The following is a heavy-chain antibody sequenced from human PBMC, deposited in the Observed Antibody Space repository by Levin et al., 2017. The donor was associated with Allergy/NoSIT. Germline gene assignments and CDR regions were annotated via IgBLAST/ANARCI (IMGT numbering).Heavy chain of an antibody. V-gene: IGHV3-30*04. CDR1: GFTFSSYA. D-gene: IGHD3-22*01. Sequence: GESLKISCAASGFTFSSYAMHWVRQAPGKGLEWVAVISYDGSNKYYADSVKGRFTISRDNSKNTLYLQMNSLRAEDTAVYYCARGDDVTPASASSGTGSWFDPWGQGTLVTVSS. CDR3: ARGDDVTPASASSGTGSWFDP. J-gene: IGHJ5*02. CDR2: ISYDGSNK.